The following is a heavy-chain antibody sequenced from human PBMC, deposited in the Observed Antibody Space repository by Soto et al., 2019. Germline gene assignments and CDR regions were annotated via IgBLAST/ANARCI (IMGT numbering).Heavy chain of an antibody. CDR1: GYSISSGYY. J-gene: IGHJ6*02. CDR2: IYHSGST. V-gene: IGHV4-38-2*01. CDR3: VRGIDDILTGPYYYYGMDV. D-gene: IGHD3-9*01. Sequence: SETLSLTCAVSGYSISSGYYWGCIRQPPGKGLEWIGSIYHSGSTYYNPSLKSRVTISVDTSKNQFSLKLSSVTAADTAVYYCVRGIDDILTGPYYYYGMDVWGQGTTVTVSS.